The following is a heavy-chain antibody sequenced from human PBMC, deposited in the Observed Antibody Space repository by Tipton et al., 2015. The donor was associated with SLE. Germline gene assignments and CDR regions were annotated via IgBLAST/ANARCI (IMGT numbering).Heavy chain of an antibody. CDR2: IYYSGNT. CDR3: ARVRSIFNGSSGFDY. D-gene: IGHD3-3*01. Sequence: LRLSCAVYGGSFSGYYWTWIRQPPGKGLEWIGSIYYSGNTYYNPSLKSRVTISVDTSKNQFSLKMISVTAADTAVYFCARVRSIFNGSSGFDYWGQGALVTVSS. CDR1: GGSFSGYY. J-gene: IGHJ4*02. V-gene: IGHV4-34*01.